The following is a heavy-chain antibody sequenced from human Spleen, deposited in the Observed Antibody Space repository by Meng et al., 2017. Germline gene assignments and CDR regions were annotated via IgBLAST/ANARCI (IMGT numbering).Heavy chain of an antibody. CDR1: GFTFSSFA. CDR2: ITGGGGYT. V-gene: IGHV3-23*01. CDR3: AKRTISTAAPKEFDY. J-gene: IGHJ4*02. Sequence: GGSLRLSCAASGFTFSSFAMSWVRQAPGTGLEWVSGITGGGGYTSYADSVKGRFTISRDNSKNTLYLQMNSLRVEDTAVYFCAKRTISTAAPKEFDYWGQETLVTVSS. D-gene: IGHD2-2*01.